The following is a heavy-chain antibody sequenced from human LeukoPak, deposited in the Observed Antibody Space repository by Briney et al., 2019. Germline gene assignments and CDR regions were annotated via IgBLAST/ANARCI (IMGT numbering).Heavy chain of an antibody. J-gene: IGHJ4*02. CDR3: ARTGTYHHPGDY. CDR2: IYYSGTT. Sequence: SETLSLTCTVSGGSISNYYWSWIRQPPGKGLEWIGYIYYSGTTNYNPSLKSRVTISVDTSKNHFSLNLRSVTAADTAVYYCARTGTYHHPGDYWGQGTLVTVSS. CDR1: GGSISNYY. D-gene: IGHD3-10*01. V-gene: IGHV4-59*01.